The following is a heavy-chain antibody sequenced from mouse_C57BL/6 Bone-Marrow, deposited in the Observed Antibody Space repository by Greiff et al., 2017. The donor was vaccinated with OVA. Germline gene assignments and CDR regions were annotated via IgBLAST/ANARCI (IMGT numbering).Heavy chain of an antibody. V-gene: IGHV1-15*01. CDR3: TRRYYYYAMDY. CDR1: GYTFTDYE. CDR2: IDPETGGT. J-gene: IGHJ4*01. Sequence: LVESGAELVRPGASVTLSCKASGYTFTDYEMHWVKQTPVHGLEWIGAIDPETGGTAYNQKFKGKAILTADKSSSTAYMELRSLTSEDSAVYYCTRRYYYYAMDYWGQGTSVTVSS.